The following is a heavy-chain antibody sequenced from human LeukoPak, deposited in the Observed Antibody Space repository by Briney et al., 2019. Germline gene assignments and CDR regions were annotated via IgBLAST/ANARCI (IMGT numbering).Heavy chain of an antibody. V-gene: IGHV3-72*01. CDR1: GITLSDHY. Sequence: PGGSLRLSCAASGITLSDHYMDWVRQAPGKGFERVARYRNKANSDTTEYAASVKGRFTVSRDDSRNSLSLQMSSLKIEDTAIYYCASAGRLGDFFENKWGQGTLVTVSS. CDR2: YRNKANSDTT. D-gene: IGHD3-3*01. CDR3: ASAGRLGDFFENK. J-gene: IGHJ4*02.